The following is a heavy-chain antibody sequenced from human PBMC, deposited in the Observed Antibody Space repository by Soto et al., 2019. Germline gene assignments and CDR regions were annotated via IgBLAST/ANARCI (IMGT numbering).Heavy chain of an antibody. CDR2: ISAYNGNT. V-gene: IGHV1-18*01. J-gene: IGHJ4*02. CDR3: ARAKGWAPTDY. Sequence: QVQLVQSGAEVKKPGASVKVSCKASGYTFTSYGISWVRQAPGQGLEWMGWISAYNGNTNYPQKLQGRVTMTTDTATSTASRERRSLRSADTAVYYCARAKGWAPTDYWGQGTLVTVSS. CDR1: GYTFTSYG. D-gene: IGHD1-26*01.